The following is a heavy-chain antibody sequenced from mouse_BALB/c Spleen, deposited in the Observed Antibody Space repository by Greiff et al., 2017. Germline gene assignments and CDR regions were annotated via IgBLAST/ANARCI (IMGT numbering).Heavy chain of an antibody. V-gene: IGHV14-3*02. CDR3: ARCWVTFYAMDY. D-gene: IGHD2-3*01. CDR2: IDPANGNT. J-gene: IGHJ4*01. Sequence: VQLQQSGAELVKPGASVKLSCTASGFNIKDTYMHWVKQRPEQGLEWIGRIDPANGNTKYDPKFQGKATITADTSSNTAYLQLSSLTSEDTAVYYCARCWVTFYAMDYWGQGTSVTVSS. CDR1: GFNIKDTY.